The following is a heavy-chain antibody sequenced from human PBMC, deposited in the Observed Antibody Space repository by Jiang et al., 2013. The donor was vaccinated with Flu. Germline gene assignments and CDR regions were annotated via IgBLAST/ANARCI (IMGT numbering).Heavy chain of an antibody. CDR1: GFTFSNYA. CDR3: AREPHPPGEVGTPTFYLDY. J-gene: IGHJ4*02. CDR2: ISFDGGAK. D-gene: IGHD1-1*01. Sequence: QLLESEGGVVQPGRSLRVSCAASGFTFSNYAIHWVRQAPGKGLEWVAVISFDGGAKYYADSVKGRFTISRDNSKNTLYLQMNSLTTEDTAVYYCAREPHPPGEVGTPTFYLDYWGQGTLVTVSS. V-gene: IGHV3-30-3*01.